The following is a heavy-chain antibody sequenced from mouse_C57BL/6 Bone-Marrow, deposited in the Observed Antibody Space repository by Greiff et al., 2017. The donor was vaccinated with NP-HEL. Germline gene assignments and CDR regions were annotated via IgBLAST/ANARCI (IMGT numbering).Heavy chain of an antibody. Sequence: VQLQQSGPELVRPGVSVKISCKGSGYTFTDYAMHWVKQSHAKSLEWIGVISTYYGDASYNQKFKDKATMTVDKSSSTAYMELAILTSEYSAVYYFAREGYYRYYAMDYWGQGTSVTVSS. CDR2: ISTYYGDA. CDR3: AREGYYRYYAMDY. D-gene: IGHD2-3*01. CDR1: GYTFTDYA. J-gene: IGHJ4*01. V-gene: IGHV1-67*01.